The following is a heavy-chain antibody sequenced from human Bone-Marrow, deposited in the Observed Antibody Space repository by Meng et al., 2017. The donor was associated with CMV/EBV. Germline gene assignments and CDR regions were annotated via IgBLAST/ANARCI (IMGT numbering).Heavy chain of an antibody. J-gene: IGHJ4*02. CDR3: ARGGGSYQNAFDY. V-gene: IGHV3-66*02. CDR2: IYSGGSK. CDR1: GFNVNNNY. Sequence: CVVSGFNVNNNYMTWVRQAPGKGLEWVSVIYSGGSKYYADSVKGRFAVSRDTSKNTLYLQMNSLRVEDTAVYYCARGGGSYQNAFDYWGQGTLVTVSS. D-gene: IGHD1-26*01.